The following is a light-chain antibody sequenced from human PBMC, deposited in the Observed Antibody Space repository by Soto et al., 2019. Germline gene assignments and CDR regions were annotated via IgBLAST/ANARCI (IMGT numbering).Light chain of an antibody. Sequence: EIMMTQSPATLSVSPGERATLSCRASQSVSNNLAWYQQKPGQAPTRLIYYASTRATGILARFSDSGSGTEFTLTISSLQSEDVALYYCQQYNNWPPITFGQGTRLEIK. J-gene: IGKJ5*01. CDR3: QQYNNWPPIT. CDR1: QSVSNN. V-gene: IGKV3-15*01. CDR2: YAS.